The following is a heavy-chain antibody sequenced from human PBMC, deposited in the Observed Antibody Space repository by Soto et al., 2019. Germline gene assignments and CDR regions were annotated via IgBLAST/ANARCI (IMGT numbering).Heavy chain of an antibody. CDR3: ARLGGTSYFDY. V-gene: IGHV3-21*01. Sequence: GESLKISCAASGFTFSSYSMHWVRQAPGKGLEWVSSISSSSSYIYYADSVKGRFTISRDNAKNSLYLQMNSLRAEDTAVYYCARLGGTSYFDYWGQGTLVTVSS. CDR1: GFTFSSYS. D-gene: IGHD3-16*01. J-gene: IGHJ4*02. CDR2: ISSSSSYI.